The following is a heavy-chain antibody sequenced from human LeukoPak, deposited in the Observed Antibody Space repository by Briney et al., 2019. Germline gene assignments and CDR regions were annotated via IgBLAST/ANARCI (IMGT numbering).Heavy chain of an antibody. Sequence: PGGSLRLSCAASGFTVSSNYMSWVRQAPGKGLEWVSVIYSGGNTYYADSVKGRFTISRDNTKNTLYLQMNSLRADYTAVYYCARDVGFIVGATPGAFDIWGQGTTVTVSS. CDR1: GFTVSSNY. CDR3: ARDVGFIVGATPGAFDI. D-gene: IGHD1-26*01. CDR2: IYSGGNT. J-gene: IGHJ3*02. V-gene: IGHV3-66*01.